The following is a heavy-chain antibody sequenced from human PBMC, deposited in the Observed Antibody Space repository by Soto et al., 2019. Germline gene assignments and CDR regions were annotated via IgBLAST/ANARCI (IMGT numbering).Heavy chain of an antibody. Sequence: SETLSLTCAVYGGSFSGYYWSWIRQPPGKGLEWIGEINHSGSTNYNPSLKSRFTISRDNAKNSLYLQMNSLRAEDTAIYYCARSLVAAVGRVGFDTWGQGTLVTVSS. CDR3: ARSLVAAVGRVGFDT. J-gene: IGHJ5*02. CDR2: INHSGST. D-gene: IGHD2-2*01. V-gene: IGHV4-34*01. CDR1: GGSFSGYY.